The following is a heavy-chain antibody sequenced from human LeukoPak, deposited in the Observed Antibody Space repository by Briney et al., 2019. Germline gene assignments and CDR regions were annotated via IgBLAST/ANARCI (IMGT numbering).Heavy chain of an antibody. D-gene: IGHD3-10*01. CDR2: ISSSDGTT. V-gene: IGHV3-23*01. CDR1: GFTFSSYD. CDR3: AKDRGLLSWFGELLHFFDH. Sequence: PGGSLRLSCAASGFTFSSYDISWVRQAPGKGLEWVSAISSSDGTTYYADPVKGRFTISRDTSKNTLYLQMNSLRAEDTAVYYCAKDRGLLSWFGELLHFFDHWGQGTLVTVSS. J-gene: IGHJ4*02.